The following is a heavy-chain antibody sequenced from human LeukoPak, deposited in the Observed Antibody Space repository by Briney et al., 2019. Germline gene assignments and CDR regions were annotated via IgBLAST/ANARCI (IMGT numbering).Heavy chain of an antibody. J-gene: IGHJ6*03. D-gene: IGHD2-15*01. Sequence: GASVKVSCKASGYIFTSYAISWVRQAPGQGLEWMGWISGHNDDTNYAQRLQGRVTMTTDTSTSTAYMELRSLRSDDTAVYYCARAGYCSGGSCYPYYYYYMDVWGKGTTVTVSS. CDR2: ISGHNDDT. CDR3: ARAGYCSGGSCYPYYYYYMDV. CDR1: GYIFTSYA. V-gene: IGHV1-18*01.